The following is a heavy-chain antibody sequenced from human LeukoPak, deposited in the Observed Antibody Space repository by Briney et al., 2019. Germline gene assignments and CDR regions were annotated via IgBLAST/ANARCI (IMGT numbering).Heavy chain of an antibody. CDR3: ARDIGTSYNWFDP. Sequence: PGGSLRLSCAASGFTFSDYYMSWIRQAPGKGLEWVSYISSSGSTIYHADSVKGRFTISRDNAKNSLYLQMNSLRAEDTAVYYCARDIGTSYNWFDPWGQGTLVTVSS. V-gene: IGHV3-11*01. CDR2: ISSSGSTI. D-gene: IGHD2-2*01. J-gene: IGHJ5*02. CDR1: GFTFSDYY.